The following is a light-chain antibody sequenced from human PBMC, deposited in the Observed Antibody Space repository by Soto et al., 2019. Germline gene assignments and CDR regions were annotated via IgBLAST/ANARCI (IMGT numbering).Light chain of an antibody. CDR3: QQYYGTPPT. CDR2: WAS. CDR1: QSVLYSSNNKNY. Sequence: DIVMTQSPDSLAVSLGERATINCKSSQSVLYSSNNKNYLAWYQQKPGQPPKLLIYWASTRESGVPDRFSGSGSGTDFTLTISSLQAEDVAVYCCQQYYGTPPTFGQGTKVEIK. V-gene: IGKV4-1*01. J-gene: IGKJ1*01.